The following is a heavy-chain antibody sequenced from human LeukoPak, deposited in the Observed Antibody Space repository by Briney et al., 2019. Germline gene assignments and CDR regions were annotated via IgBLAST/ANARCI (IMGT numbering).Heavy chain of an antibody. J-gene: IGHJ4*02. CDR2: IKVDGSGK. D-gene: IGHD7-27*01. CDR3: ARKTRVTGEAFDY. CDR1: GFTFSNFW. Sequence: GGSLILSCVVSGFTFSNFWMSWVRQAPGKGLEWVANIKVDGSGKYYMDSVKGRFTISRDNAENSLYLQKNSLRAEDTAVYYCARKTRVTGEAFDYWGQGTQVTVSS. V-gene: IGHV3-7*03.